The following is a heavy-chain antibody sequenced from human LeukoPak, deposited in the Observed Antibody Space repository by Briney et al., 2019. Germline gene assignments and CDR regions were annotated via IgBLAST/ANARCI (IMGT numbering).Heavy chain of an antibody. D-gene: IGHD4-11*01. Sequence: GGSLRLSCAASGFIFSHYGMHWVNQAPGKGLEWVAVIWSDGSNRFYAGSVKGRFKIPIDNSQNTVFLQMNSQRVEDTDMYYCARDAQRGFGYSNSLEYWGHGTLVTVSS. V-gene: IGHV3-33*01. J-gene: IGHJ4*01. CDR2: IWSDGSNR. CDR1: GFIFSHYG. CDR3: ARDAQRGFGYSNSLEY.